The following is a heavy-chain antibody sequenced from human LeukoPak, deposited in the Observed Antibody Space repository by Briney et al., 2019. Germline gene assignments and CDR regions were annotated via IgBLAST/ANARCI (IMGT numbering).Heavy chain of an antibody. CDR3: AKEKYSYGFGLDY. CDR2: ISWNSGSI. Sequence: GGSLRLSCAASGFTFDDYAMHWVRQAPGKGLEWVSGISWNSGSIGYADSVKGRFTISRDNAKNSLYLQMNSLRAEDTALYYCAKEKYSYGFGLDYWGQGTLVTVSS. CDR1: GFTFDDYA. J-gene: IGHJ4*02. V-gene: IGHV3-9*01. D-gene: IGHD5-18*01.